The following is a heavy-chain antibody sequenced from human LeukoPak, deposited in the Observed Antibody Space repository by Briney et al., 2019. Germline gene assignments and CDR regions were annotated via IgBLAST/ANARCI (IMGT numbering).Heavy chain of an antibody. CDR3: ARDAPTRWSAIVNWFDP. V-gene: IGHV1-2*02. J-gene: IGHJ5*02. CDR2: INPNSGGT. CDR1: GYTFTGYY. Sequence: ASVKVSCKASGYTFTGYYMHWVRQAPGQGLEWMGWINPNSGGTNYAQKFQGRVTMTRDTSISTAYMELSRLRSDDTAVYYCARDAPTRWSAIVNWFDPWGQGTLSPSPQ. D-gene: IGHD3-22*01.